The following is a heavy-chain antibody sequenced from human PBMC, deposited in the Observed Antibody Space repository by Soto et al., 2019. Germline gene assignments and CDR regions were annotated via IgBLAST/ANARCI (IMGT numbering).Heavy chain of an antibody. V-gene: IGHV3-33*01. D-gene: IGHD2-2*01. J-gene: IGHJ6*02. CDR2: IWYDGSNK. CDR3: ARANCISTSCYWVYYYYGMDV. Sequence: QVQLVESGGGVVQPGRSLRLSCAASGFTFSSYGMHWVRQAPGKGLEWAAVIWYDGSNKYYADSVKGRFTISRDNSKNTLYLQMNSLRAEDTAVYYCARANCISTSCYWVYYYYGMDVWGQGTTVTVSS. CDR1: GFTFSSYG.